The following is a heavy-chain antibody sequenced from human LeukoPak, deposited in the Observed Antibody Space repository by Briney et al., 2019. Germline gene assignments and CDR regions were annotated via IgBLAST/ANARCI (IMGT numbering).Heavy chain of an antibody. CDR2: INPSGGST. V-gene: IGHV1-46*01. CDR1: GYTFTSYG. Sequence: ASVKVSCKASGYTFTSYGMHWVRQAPGQGLEWMGIINPSGGSTSYAQKFQGRVTMTRDTSTSTVYMELSSLRSEDTAVYYCAPTVDGVLRFLFWGQGTMVTVSS. D-gene: IGHD3-3*01. CDR3: APTVDGVLRFLF. J-gene: IGHJ3*01.